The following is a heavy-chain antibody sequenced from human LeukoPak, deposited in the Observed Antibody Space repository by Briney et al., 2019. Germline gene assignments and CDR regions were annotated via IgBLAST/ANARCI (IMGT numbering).Heavy chain of an antibody. Sequence: ETLSLTCAVSGVSISSGGYSWSWVRQAPGKGLEWVSVIYSGGTAYYADSVKGRFTISRDNSKNTLYLQMNSLRAEDTAVYYCAKEAGTGWFDPWGQGTLVTVSS. J-gene: IGHJ5*02. CDR1: GVSISSGGYS. D-gene: IGHD6-13*01. CDR3: AKEAGTGWFDP. V-gene: IGHV3-53*01. CDR2: IYSGGTA.